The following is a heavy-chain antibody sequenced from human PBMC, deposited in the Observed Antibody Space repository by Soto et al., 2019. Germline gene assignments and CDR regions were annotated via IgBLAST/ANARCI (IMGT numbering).Heavy chain of an antibody. V-gene: IGHV3-7*01. CDR1: GFTFSSYW. CDR2: MNQDGSEK. D-gene: IGHD2-21*01. Sequence: EVQLVESGGGLVQSGGSLRLSCAASGFTFSSYWMSWFRQAPGKGLEWVANMNQDGSEKYYVASMKGRFTISRDNARNSLCLQMNRLRVEDTAVYYCGNILVETTREKAPEFWGQGTLVTVSS. J-gene: IGHJ4*02. CDR3: GNILVETTREKAPEF.